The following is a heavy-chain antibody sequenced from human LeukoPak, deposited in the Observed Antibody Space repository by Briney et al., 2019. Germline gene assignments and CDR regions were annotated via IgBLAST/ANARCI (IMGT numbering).Heavy chain of an antibody. CDR2: IYYSEST. CDR3: ARVSWFPGTSYYYMDV. Sequence: SETLSLTCTVSGGSISSYYWSWIRQPPGKGLEWIGYIYYSESTNYNPSLKSRVTISVDTSKNQFSLKLSSVTAADTAVYYCARVSWFPGTSYYYMDVWGKGTTVTVSS. D-gene: IGHD1-1*01. CDR1: GGSISSYY. J-gene: IGHJ6*03. V-gene: IGHV4-59*01.